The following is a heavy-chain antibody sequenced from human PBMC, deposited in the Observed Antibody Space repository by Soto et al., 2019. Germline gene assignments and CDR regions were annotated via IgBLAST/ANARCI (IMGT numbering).Heavy chain of an antibody. Sequence: EVQLLESGGGLVQPGGSLRLSCAASELPFTNLAIPWVRQPPGKGLEWVSVITGSGGGTYFVDSVKGRFTISRDNSKNTVYLQMNSLRAEDTAVYYCAKRPLTAAGFDYWGQGTLVTVSS. CDR3: AKRPLTAAGFDY. V-gene: IGHV3-23*01. CDR2: ITGSGGGT. CDR1: ELPFTNLA. J-gene: IGHJ4*02. D-gene: IGHD6-13*01.